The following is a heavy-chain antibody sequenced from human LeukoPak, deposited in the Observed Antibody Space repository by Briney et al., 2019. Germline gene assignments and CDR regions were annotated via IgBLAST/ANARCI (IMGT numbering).Heavy chain of an antibody. V-gene: IGHV3-23*01. CDR2: ISGSGDST. CDR1: GFTFSSYA. Sequence: GGSLRLSYAASGFTFSSYAMSWVRQAPGRGLEWASTISGSGDSTYYADSVKGRFTISRDNSKNTLYLQMNSLRPEDTAVYYCPKGCASTSCYTSEYWGQGTLVTVSS. J-gene: IGHJ4*02. CDR3: PKGCASTSCYTSEY. D-gene: IGHD2-2*02.